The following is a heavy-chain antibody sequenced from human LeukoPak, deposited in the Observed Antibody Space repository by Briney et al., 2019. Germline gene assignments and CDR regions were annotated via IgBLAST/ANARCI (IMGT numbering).Heavy chain of an antibody. J-gene: IGHJ5*02. D-gene: IGHD1-14*01. Sequence: PGGSLRLSCAASGFTISKYWMHWVRHTPGKGLEWVSGISGGGGSTYYADSVKGRFTISRDNSKNTLYLQMDSLRAEDTALYYCAKGSGINHYHWIDPWGQGTLVTVSS. CDR2: ISGGGGST. CDR3: AKGSGINHYHWIDP. V-gene: IGHV3-23*01. CDR1: GFTISKYW.